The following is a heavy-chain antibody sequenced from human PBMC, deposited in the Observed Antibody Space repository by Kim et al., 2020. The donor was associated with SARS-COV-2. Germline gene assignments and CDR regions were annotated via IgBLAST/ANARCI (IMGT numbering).Heavy chain of an antibody. J-gene: IGHJ4*02. Sequence: GYAQKFQGRVTMTRNSSISTTYMELCSLRSEDTAVYYCARGPDDYGDFDYWGRGTLVTVSS. D-gene: IGHD4-17*01. CDR3: ARGPDDYGDFDY. V-gene: IGHV1-8*01.